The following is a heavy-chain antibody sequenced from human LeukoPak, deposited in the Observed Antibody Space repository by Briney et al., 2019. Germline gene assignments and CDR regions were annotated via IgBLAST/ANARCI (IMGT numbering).Heavy chain of an antibody. CDR2: INPSGGGT. J-gene: IGHJ6*03. CDR1: GYTFTGYY. V-gene: IGHV1-46*01. CDR3: ARNGVGSGAYEPASYYYMDV. Sequence: ASVKVSCKASGYTFTGYYMHWVRQAPGQRLEWMGIINPSGGGTTYTQMFQGRVTMTRDTSTSTVYMELRSLRSEDTAVYYCARNGVGSGAYEPASYYYMDVWGKGTTVTVSS. D-gene: IGHD3-10*01.